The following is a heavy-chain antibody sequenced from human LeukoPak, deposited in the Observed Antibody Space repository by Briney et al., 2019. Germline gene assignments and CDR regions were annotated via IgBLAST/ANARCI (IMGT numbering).Heavy chain of an antibody. CDR2: ISAYNGNT. D-gene: IGHD5-18*01. J-gene: IGHJ4*02. V-gene: IGHV1-18*01. CDR1: GYTFTSYG. Sequence: ASVKVSSKASGYTFTSYGISWVRQAPGQGLEWMGWISAYNGNTNYAQKLQGRVTMTTDTSTSTAYMELRSLRSDDTAVYYCARDHPAWIQLWSSKGLDYWGQGTLVTVSS. CDR3: ARDHPAWIQLWSSKGLDY.